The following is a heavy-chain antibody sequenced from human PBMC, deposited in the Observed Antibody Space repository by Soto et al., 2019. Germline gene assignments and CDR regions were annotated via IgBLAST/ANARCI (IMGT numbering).Heavy chain of an antibody. CDR3: ARVNYYDSSGYYY. V-gene: IGHV3-48*03. Sequence: GGSLRLSCAASGFTFSSYEMNWVRQAPGKGLEWVSYISSSGSTIYYADSVKGRFTISRDNAKNSLYLQMNSLRAEDTAVYYCARVNYYDSSGYYYWGRGTLVTVSS. CDR2: ISSSGSTI. D-gene: IGHD3-22*01. CDR1: GFTFSSYE. J-gene: IGHJ4*02.